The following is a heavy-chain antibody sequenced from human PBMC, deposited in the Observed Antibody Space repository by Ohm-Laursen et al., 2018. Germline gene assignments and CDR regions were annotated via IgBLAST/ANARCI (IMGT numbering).Heavy chain of an antibody. D-gene: IGHD3-9*01. CDR1: SGAINSGGSY. V-gene: IGHV4-31*02. CDR2: LYHSGST. J-gene: IGHJ4*02. Sequence: TLSLTWTVSSGAINSGGSYWTWIRQHPRRGLEWIGSLYHSGSTFYNPSLESRLSILIDTSKNQFSLRLTSLTAADTAVYYCARNFNWENPYNFAYWGQGILVTVSS. CDR3: ARNFNWENPYNFAY.